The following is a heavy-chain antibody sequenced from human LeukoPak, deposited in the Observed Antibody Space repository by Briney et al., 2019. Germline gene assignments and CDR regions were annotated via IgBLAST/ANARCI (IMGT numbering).Heavy chain of an antibody. J-gene: IGHJ5*02. D-gene: IGHD3-16*02. CDR1: GYSISSGYY. Sequence: SETLSLTCTVSGYSISSGYYWGWIRQPPGKGLEWIGSIYHSGRTFYNPSLKSRVTISVDTSKNQFSLKLSSVTAADTAVYYCARGLLYYDYVWGSYRKAWFDPWGQGTLVTVSS. V-gene: IGHV4-38-2*02. CDR2: IYHSGRT. CDR3: ARGLLYYDYVWGSYRKAWFDP.